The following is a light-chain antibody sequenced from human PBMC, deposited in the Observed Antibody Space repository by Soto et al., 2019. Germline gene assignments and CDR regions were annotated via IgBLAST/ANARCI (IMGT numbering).Light chain of an antibody. CDR3: CSYAGSRFYV. CDR2: EGI. Sequence: QSALTQPASVSGSPGQSITISCTGTSSDVGKYNLVSWFHHHPDKAPKLMIYEGIKRPSGVSDRFSGSKSGNTASLTISGLQADDEGDYYCCSYAGSRFYVFGTGTKLTVL. J-gene: IGLJ1*01. V-gene: IGLV2-23*01. CDR1: SSDVGKYNL.